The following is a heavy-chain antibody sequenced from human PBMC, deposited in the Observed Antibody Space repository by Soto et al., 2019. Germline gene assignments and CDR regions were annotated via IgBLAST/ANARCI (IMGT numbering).Heavy chain of an antibody. Sequence: GGSLRLSCAASGFTFSSYAMSWVRQTPGKGLEWVSSISGSGGSTYYADSVKGRFTISRDNSKNTLYLQMNRLRAEDTAVYYCAKRRGDYYDSSRYYCFDYWGHGTLVTVSS. CDR3: AKRRGDYYDSSRYYCFDY. CDR1: GFTFSSYA. CDR2: ISGSGGST. J-gene: IGHJ4*01. D-gene: IGHD3-22*01. V-gene: IGHV3-23*01.